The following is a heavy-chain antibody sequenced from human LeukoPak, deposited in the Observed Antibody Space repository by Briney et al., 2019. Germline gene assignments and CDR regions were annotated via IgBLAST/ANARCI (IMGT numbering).Heavy chain of an antibody. J-gene: IGHJ4*02. Sequence: ASVKVSRKASGYTFTSYSVNWVRQAPGQGLEGMGWISTYNGNTNYAQKLQGRVTMTTDTSTSTAYMELRSLRSDDTAVYYCAKDRWRDGSSSFDNWGQGTLVTVSS. V-gene: IGHV1-18*01. CDR1: GYTFTSYS. CDR3: AKDRWRDGSSSFDN. CDR2: ISTYNGNT. D-gene: IGHD6-6*01.